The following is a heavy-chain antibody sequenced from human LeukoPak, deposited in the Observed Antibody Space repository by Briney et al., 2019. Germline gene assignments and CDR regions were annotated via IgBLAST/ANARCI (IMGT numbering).Heavy chain of an antibody. CDR2: IRYDGSNK. D-gene: IGHD2-15*01. CDR1: GFTFSSYG. J-gene: IGHJ1*01. CDR3: AKARYCSGGSCYSGTAYFQH. V-gene: IGHV3-30*02. Sequence: GGSLRLSCAASGFTFSSYGMHWVRQAPGKGLEWVAFIRYDGSNKYYADSVKGRLTISRDNSKNTLYLQMNSLRAEDTAVYYCAKARYCSGGSCYSGTAYFQHWGQGTLVTVSS.